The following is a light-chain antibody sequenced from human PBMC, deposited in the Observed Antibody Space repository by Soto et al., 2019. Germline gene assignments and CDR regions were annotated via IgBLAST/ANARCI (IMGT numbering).Light chain of an antibody. V-gene: IGLV1-40*01. J-gene: IGLJ2*01. CDR2: GNN. CDR1: SSSIGAGSD. Sequence: QPVLTQPPSVSGAPGQRVTISCSGSSSSIGAGSDVHWYQQLPGTAPKLLIYGNNNRPSGVPDRFSGSKSGTSASLAITGLQAEDEADYYCQSYDSGLRGVVFGGGTKVTVL. CDR3: QSYDSGLRGVV.